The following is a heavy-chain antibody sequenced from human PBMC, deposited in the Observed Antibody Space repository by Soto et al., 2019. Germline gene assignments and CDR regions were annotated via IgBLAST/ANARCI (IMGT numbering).Heavy chain of an antibody. J-gene: IGHJ4*02. Sequence: QISLRESGPTLVKPTQTLTLTCSFSGFSLSTTGVGVGWIRQPPGKALEWLAVIYWDEVKSYSPSLKSRLTITKDTSKNQVVLTMTNMDPVDTATYYCSHMGYTNGYVDYWGQGTLVTVSS. CDR1: GFSLSTTGVG. CDR3: SHMGYTNGYVDY. D-gene: IGHD2-8*01. CDR2: IYWDEVK. V-gene: IGHV2-5*02.